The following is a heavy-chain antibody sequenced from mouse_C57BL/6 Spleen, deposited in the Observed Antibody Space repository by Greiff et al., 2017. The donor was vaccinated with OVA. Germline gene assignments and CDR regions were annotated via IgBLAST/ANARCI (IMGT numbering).Heavy chain of an antibody. Sequence: VQLKESGAELVKPGASVKLSCTASGFTITDYYMHWVKQRTEQGLEWIGRIDPEDGETKYDPKFKGKATITADTSSNTAYLQLSSLTSEDTAVYYCASTAQATPFAYWGQGTLVTVSA. D-gene: IGHD3-2*02. CDR1: GFTITDYY. CDR3: ASTAQATPFAY. V-gene: IGHV14-2*01. J-gene: IGHJ3*01. CDR2: IDPEDGET.